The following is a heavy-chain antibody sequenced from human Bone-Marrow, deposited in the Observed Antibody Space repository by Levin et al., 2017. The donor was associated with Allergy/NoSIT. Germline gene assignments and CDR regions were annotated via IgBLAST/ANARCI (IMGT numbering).Heavy chain of an antibody. V-gene: IGHV3-30*03. D-gene: IGHD2/OR15-2a*01. CDR3: STFPITCPRILSFN. CDR2: ISFDGSTK. Sequence: GESLKISCAASGFTFTNYGMHWVRQAPGKGLVWLAIISFDGSTKYYADSVRGRFSISRDNSKNMLYLQMNSLTVESTALYYFSTFPITCPRILSFNWGQGTLVTVSS. CDR1: GFTFTNYG. J-gene: IGHJ4*02.